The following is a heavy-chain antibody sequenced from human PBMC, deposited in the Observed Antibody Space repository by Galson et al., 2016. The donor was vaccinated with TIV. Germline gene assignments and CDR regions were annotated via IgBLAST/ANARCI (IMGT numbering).Heavy chain of an antibody. CDR3: ARDRRHCGNECYLYYYYGMDV. J-gene: IGHJ6*02. CDR2: ISSGGTT. V-gene: IGHV3-66*02. D-gene: IGHD2-21*01. Sequence: SLRLSCAASGLIVSSNYMSWVRQAPGKGLEWVSLISSGGTTSCADSVRGRFTISRDNSNNLVYLQMNNLRPEDTAVYYCARDRRHCGNECYLYYYYGMDVWGQGATVTVSS. CDR1: GLIVSSNY.